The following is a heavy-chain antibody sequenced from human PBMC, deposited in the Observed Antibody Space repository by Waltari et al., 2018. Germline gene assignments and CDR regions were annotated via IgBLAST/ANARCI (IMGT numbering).Heavy chain of an antibody. CDR1: GYSFTTYY. CDR2: NNPSSVGT. D-gene: IGHD6-13*01. J-gene: IGHJ5*02. V-gene: IGHV1-2*06. Sequence: QVQLVQSGAEVKKPGASVKVSCKASGYSFTTYYISWVRQAPGQGLEWMGRNNPSSVGTKYAQKIQGRVTMTRDTSISTAYMELSSLRSDDTAVYYCARGTSSWYQTNNWFDPWGQGTLVTVSS. CDR3: ARGTSSWYQTNNWFDP.